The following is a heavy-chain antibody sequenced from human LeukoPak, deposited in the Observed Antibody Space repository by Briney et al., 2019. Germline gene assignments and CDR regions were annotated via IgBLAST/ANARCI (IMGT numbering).Heavy chain of an antibody. J-gene: IGHJ4*02. CDR2: ISGSGTSS. V-gene: IGHV3-23*01. CDR3: AKDEMDTMVRGVIITPHFG. CDR1: GFTFSSYA. Sequence: GGSLRLSCSASGFTFSSYAMSWVRQAPGKGLEWVSAISGSGTSSYYADSARGRFTISRDNSKNTLYLQMNSLRAEDTAVYYCAKDEMDTMVRGVIITPHFGWGQGTLVTVSS. D-gene: IGHD3-10*01.